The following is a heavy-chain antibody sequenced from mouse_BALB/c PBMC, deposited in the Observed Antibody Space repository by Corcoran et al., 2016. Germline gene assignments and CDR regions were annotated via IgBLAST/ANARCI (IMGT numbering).Heavy chain of an antibody. D-gene: IGHD2-1*01. CDR2: INPYNGGT. V-gene: IGHV1-18*01. J-gene: IGHJ4*01. Sequence: EVQLQQSGPELVKPGASMKISCKASGYSLTGYTMNWVKQSHGKNREWIGLINPYNGGTSYNQKFKGKATLTVDKSSSTAYMELLSLTSEDSAVYYCARYYGNYYAMDYWGQGTSVTVSS. CDR1: GYSLTGYT. CDR3: ARYYGNYYAMDY.